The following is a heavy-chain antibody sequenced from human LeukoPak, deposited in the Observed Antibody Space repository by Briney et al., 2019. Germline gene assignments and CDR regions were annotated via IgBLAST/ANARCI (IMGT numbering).Heavy chain of an antibody. Sequence: GGSLRLSCAASGFTFSSYAMSWVRQAPGKGLEWVSAISGSGGSTYYADSVKGRFTISRDNSKNTLYLQMNSLRAEDTAVYYCARDAHITGHSYGRFWGQGTLVTVSS. CDR1: GFTFSSYA. D-gene: IGHD5-18*01. CDR2: ISGSGGST. J-gene: IGHJ4*02. V-gene: IGHV3-23*01. CDR3: ARDAHITGHSYGRF.